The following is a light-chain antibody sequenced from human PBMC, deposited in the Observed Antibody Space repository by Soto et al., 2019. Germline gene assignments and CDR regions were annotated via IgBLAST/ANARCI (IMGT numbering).Light chain of an antibody. J-gene: IGKJ1*01. CDR3: QQSYNTPRT. Sequence: DIQMTQSPSSLSASVGDRVILTFRASQSISSYLNWYQQKPGEAPELLIYAASTLQSGVPSRFSGSGSGTDFTLTISSLQPEDFATYYCQQSYNTPRTFGQGTKVDIK. CDR2: AAS. V-gene: IGKV1-39*01. CDR1: QSISSY.